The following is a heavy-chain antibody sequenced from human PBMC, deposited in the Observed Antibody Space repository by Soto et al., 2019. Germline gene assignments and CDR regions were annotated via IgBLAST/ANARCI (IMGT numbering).Heavy chain of an antibody. Sequence: QVQLQESGPGLVKPSETLSLTCTVSGGSISSYYWSWIRQPPGKGLEWIGNIYYSGSTNYNPSLQSRVTISVDRYKNQFSLKLRSVTAADTAVYYCARVRTTVTTPNSFDIWGQGTMVTVSS. V-gene: IGHV4-59*01. CDR3: ARVRTTVTTPNSFDI. D-gene: IGHD4-17*01. CDR1: GGSISSYY. CDR2: IYYSGST. J-gene: IGHJ3*02.